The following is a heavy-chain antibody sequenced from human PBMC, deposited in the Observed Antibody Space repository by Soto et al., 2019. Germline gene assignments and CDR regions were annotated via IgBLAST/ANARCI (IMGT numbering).Heavy chain of an antibody. CDR3: ARSRVLLWFGEHVGPSFDY. J-gene: IGHJ4*02. V-gene: IGHV4-59*01. Sequence: SETLSLTCTVSGGSISSYYWSWIRQPPGKGLEWIGYIYYSGSTNYNPSLKSRVTISVDTSKNQFSLKLSSVTAADTAVYYCARSRVLLWFGEHVGPSFDYWGQGTLVTVSS. CDR1: GGSISSYY. D-gene: IGHD3-10*01. CDR2: IYYSGST.